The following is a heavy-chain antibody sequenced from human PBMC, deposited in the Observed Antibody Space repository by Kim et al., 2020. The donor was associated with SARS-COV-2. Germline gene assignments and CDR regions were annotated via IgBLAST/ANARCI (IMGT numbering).Heavy chain of an antibody. Sequence: ASVKVSCKTSGYTSTSYGVTWVRQAPGQGLQWMGWISAYKGKTHYAQNLQGRLTLTTDTSTSTAFMELRTLRSDDTAVYYCASQIPGGSSGVYSYFYMDV. CDR1: GYTSTSYG. V-gene: IGHV1-18*01. CDR2: ISAYKGKT. D-gene: IGHD6-6*01. CDR3: ASQIPGGSSGVYSYFYMDV. J-gene: IGHJ6*03.